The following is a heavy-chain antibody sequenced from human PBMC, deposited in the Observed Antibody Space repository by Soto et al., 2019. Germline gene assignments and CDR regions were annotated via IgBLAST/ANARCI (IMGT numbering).Heavy chain of an antibody. Sequence: GGSLRLSCAASGFTLSSYSMNWVRQAPGKGLEWVSYISSSSSTIYYADSVKGRFTISRDNAKNSLYLQMNSLRAEDTAVYYCARVMGGSYYDFGSGSAGSPQQYYYYMDVWGKGTTVTVSS. CDR1: GFTLSSYS. CDR3: ARVMGGSYYDFGSGSAGSPQQYYYYMDV. CDR2: ISSSSSTI. J-gene: IGHJ6*03. V-gene: IGHV3-48*01. D-gene: IGHD3-3*01.